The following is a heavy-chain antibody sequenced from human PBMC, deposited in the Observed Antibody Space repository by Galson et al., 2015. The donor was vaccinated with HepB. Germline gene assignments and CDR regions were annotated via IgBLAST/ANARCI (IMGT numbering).Heavy chain of an antibody. V-gene: IGHV1-18*01. J-gene: IGHJ4*02. D-gene: IGHD3-22*01. Sequence: SVKVSCKASGYTFTSYGISWVRQAPGQGLEWMGWISAYNGNTNYAQKLQGRVTMTTDTSTSTAYMELRSLRSDDTAVYYCARARYSSSSNYYDSSGSLDYWGQGTLVTVTS. CDR3: ARARYSSSSNYYDSSGSLDY. CDR2: ISAYNGNT. CDR1: GYTFTSYG.